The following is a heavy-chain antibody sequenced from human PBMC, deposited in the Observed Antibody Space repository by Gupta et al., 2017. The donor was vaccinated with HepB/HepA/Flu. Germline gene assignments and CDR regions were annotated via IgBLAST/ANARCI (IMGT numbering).Heavy chain of an antibody. CDR2: INPNSGGT. CDR3: ARSISRYCSSTSCDPRWGYFDY. V-gene: IGHV1-2*02. Sequence: QVQLVHSGPEVKKPGASVKVSCRAAGYTFTDYSLHWVRQAPGQGPEWVGWINPNSGGTNYAQKFQGRVTMTRDTSSNTSYMELSRLRSDDTAVYYCARSISRYCSSTSCDPRWGYFDYWGQGTLVTVSS. J-gene: IGHJ4*02. D-gene: IGHD2-2*01. CDR1: GYTFTDYS.